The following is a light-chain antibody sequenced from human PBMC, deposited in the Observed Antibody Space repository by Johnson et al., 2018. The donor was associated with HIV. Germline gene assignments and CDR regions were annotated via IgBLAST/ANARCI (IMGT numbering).Light chain of an antibody. CDR1: SSNIGNNY. Sequence: QSVLTQPPSVSAAPGQKVTISCSGSSSNIGNNYVSWYQQLPGTAPKLLIYDNNKRPSGIPDRFSGSKSGTSATLGITGLQTRDEADYYCGTWDSSLSASYVFGTGTKVTVL. CDR3: GTWDSSLSASYV. J-gene: IGLJ1*01. CDR2: DNN. V-gene: IGLV1-51*01.